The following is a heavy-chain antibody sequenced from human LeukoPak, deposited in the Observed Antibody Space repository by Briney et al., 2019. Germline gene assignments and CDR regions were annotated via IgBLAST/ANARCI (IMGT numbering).Heavy chain of an antibody. CDR3: ARDQGSLTRSWYTGY. J-gene: IGHJ4*02. CDR1: GYTFTGYH. D-gene: IGHD6-13*01. CDR2: INPYSGDT. V-gene: IGHV1-2*06. Sequence: ASVKVSCEASGYTFTGYHIHWVRQAPGQGLEWMGRINPYSGDTNFAQKFQGRVTMTRDTSITTAYMDLSSLTPDDTAVYFCARDQGSLTRSWYTGYWGQGTQVTVPS.